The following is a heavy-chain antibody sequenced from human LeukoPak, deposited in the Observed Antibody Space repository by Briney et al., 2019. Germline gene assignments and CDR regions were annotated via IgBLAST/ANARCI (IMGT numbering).Heavy chain of an antibody. D-gene: IGHD6-13*01. V-gene: IGHV3-23*01. CDR3: ARDPPHYSSSWYYFDY. Sequence: GSLRLSCAASGFTFSSYAMSWVRQAPGKGLEWVSAISGSGGSTYYADSVKGRFTISRDNSKNTLYLQMNSLRAEDTAVYYCARDPPHYSSSWYYFDYWGQGTLVTVSS. CDR2: ISGSGGST. CDR1: GFTFSSYA. J-gene: IGHJ4*02.